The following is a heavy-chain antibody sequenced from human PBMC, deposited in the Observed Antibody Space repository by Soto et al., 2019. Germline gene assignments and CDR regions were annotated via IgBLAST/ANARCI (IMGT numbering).Heavy chain of an antibody. CDR3: ARQASYWHWGGGWIDP. V-gene: IGHV3-13*01. CDR1: GFTFSAYD. Sequence: EVQLVESGGGLVQPGGSLRLSCAASGFTFSAYDMHWVRQATGKGLEWVSAIGTQHDTYYPDSVKGRFTISRENAKNSLDLQMNSLRAGDTGVYYGARQASYWHWGGGWIDPWGQGTLVTVSS. CDR2: IGTQHDT. D-gene: IGHD3-16*01. J-gene: IGHJ5*02.